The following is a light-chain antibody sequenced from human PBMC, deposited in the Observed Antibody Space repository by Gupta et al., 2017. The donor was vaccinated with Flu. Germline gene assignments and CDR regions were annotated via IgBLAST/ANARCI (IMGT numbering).Light chain of an antibody. CDR1: SSDVGGYDY. CDR2: EVN. CDR3: SSYRKSDTVVV. J-gene: IGLJ2*01. Sequence: IAISCTGTSSDVGGYDYVSWYQQHPGKAPELVIFEVNRRPSGVSDRFSGSKSGNTASLTISGLLAEDVGYYYCSSYRKSDTVVVFGGGTKLTVL. V-gene: IGLV2-14*01.